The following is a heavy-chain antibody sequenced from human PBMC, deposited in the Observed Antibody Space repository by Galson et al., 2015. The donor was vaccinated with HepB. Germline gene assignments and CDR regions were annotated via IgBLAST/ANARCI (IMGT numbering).Heavy chain of an antibody. J-gene: IGHJ4*02. V-gene: IGHV3-30-3*01. Sequence: SLRLSCAASGFTFRDYAMHWVRQAPGKGLEWVAIISYDGSNKFYADSVKGRFTISRDNSKNTLYLEMNSPRGEDTAVYYCAGDRTSGYSIGWYPGDYWGQGALVTVSS. CDR1: GFTFRDYA. D-gene: IGHD6-19*01. CDR2: ISYDGSNK. CDR3: AGDRTSGYSIGWYPGDY.